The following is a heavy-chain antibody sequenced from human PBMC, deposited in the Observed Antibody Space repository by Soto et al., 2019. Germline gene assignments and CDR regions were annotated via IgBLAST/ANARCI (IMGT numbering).Heavy chain of an antibody. Sequence: SETLSLTCAVYGGSFSGYYWSWIRQPPGKGLEWIGEINHSGSTNYNPSLKSRVTISVDTSKNQFSLKLSSVTAADTAVYYCARGRLYILTGYYMTTFHYWGQGTLVTVSS. V-gene: IGHV4-34*01. D-gene: IGHD3-9*01. J-gene: IGHJ4*02. CDR2: INHSGST. CDR3: ARGRLYILTGYYMTTFHY. CDR1: GGSFSGYY.